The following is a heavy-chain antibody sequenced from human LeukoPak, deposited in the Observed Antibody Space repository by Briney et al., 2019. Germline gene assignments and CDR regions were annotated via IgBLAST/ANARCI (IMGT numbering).Heavy chain of an antibody. CDR2: INPSGGST. D-gene: IGHD6-19*01. J-gene: IGHJ2*01. V-gene: IGHV1-46*01. Sequence: ASVKVSCKASGYTFTSYYMHWVRQAPGQGLEWMGIINPSGGSTSYAQKFQGRVTMTRDTSTSTVYMELSSLRSEDTAVYYCARVPVAGHTSYRYFDLWGRGTLVTVSS. CDR1: GYTFTSYY. CDR3: ARVPVAGHTSYRYFDL.